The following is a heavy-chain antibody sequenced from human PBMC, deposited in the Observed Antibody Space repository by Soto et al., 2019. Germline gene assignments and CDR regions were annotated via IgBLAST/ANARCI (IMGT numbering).Heavy chain of an antibody. CDR1: GFTFSSYS. Sequence: GGSLRLSCAASGFTFSSYSMNWVRQAPGKGLEWVSYISSSSSTIYYADSGKGRFTISRDNAKNSLYLQMNSLRAEDTAVYYCARALELPFDYWGQGTLVTVSS. J-gene: IGHJ4*02. V-gene: IGHV3-48*01. CDR2: ISSSSSTI. D-gene: IGHD1-7*01. CDR3: ARALELPFDY.